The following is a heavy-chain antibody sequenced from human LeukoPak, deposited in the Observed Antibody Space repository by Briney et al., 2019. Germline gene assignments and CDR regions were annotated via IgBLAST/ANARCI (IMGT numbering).Heavy chain of an antibody. J-gene: IGHJ5*02. CDR2: ISCSGSPI. V-gene: IGHV3-11*04. Sequence: PGGSLRLSCAASGFTFSDYYMSWIRQTPGKGLEWVSYISCSGSPIYYADSVKGRFTISRDNAKNSPYLQMNSLRAADAAVYYCARDGPQCLFSGWFDPWGQGTLVTVSS. CDR1: GFTFSDYY. D-gene: IGHD3-22*01. CDR3: ARDGPQCLFSGWFDP.